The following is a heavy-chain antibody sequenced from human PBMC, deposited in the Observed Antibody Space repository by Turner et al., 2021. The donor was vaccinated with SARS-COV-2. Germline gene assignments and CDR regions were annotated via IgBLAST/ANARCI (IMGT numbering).Heavy chain of an antibody. V-gene: IGHV3-21*01. CDR1: GFTFSCYS. Sequence: EFQPVESEGGLVMPVGCLTVSCAASGFTFSCYSRNSVRQGPGKERGWVTSISSSSSYVYYADAVKSRFTISRDNTKNSLYLQMNSLGAEDTAVYYCAPDCSSSSCRDYWGQGTLVTVSS. CDR2: ISSSSSYV. D-gene: IGHD2-2*01. CDR3: APDCSSSSCRDY. J-gene: IGHJ4*02.